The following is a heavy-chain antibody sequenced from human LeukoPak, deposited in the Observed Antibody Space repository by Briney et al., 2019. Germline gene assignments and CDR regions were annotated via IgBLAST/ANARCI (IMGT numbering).Heavy chain of an antibody. D-gene: IGHD3-16*01. J-gene: IGHJ4*02. CDR2: INHSGST. CDR3: ARGRGVVGEPGFDY. V-gene: IGHV4-34*01. CDR1: GGSFSGYY. Sequence: SETLSLTCAVYGGSFSGYYWRWIRQPPGKGLEWIGEINHSGSTNYNPSLKSRVTISVDTSKNQFSLKLSSVTAADTAVYYCARGRGVVGEPGFDYWGQGTLVTVSS.